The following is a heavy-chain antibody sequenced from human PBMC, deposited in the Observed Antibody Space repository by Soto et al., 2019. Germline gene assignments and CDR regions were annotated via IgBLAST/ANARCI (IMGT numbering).Heavy chain of an antibody. CDR1: GFTFSNYE. D-gene: IGHD4-4*01. Sequence: GGSLRLSCAVSGFTFSNYEMNWVRQAPGKGLEWVSYIGTSGRTIYYADSVRGRFTISRDNAKNSLYLQMNSLRAEDTAVYYCARDPAIYSGKFDYGLDVWGQGTTVTVSS. V-gene: IGHV3-48*03. CDR2: IGTSGRTI. J-gene: IGHJ6*02. CDR3: ARDPAIYSGKFDYGLDV.